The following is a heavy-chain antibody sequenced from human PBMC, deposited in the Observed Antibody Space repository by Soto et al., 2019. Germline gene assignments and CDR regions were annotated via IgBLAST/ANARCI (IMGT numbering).Heavy chain of an antibody. J-gene: IGHJ4*02. V-gene: IGHV1-69*13. D-gene: IGHD6-6*01. CDR3: ARQYSSSRELDY. CDR1: GGTFSSYA. CDR2: IIPIFGTA. Sequence: ASVKVSCKASGGTFSSYAISWVRQAPGQGLEWMGGIIPIFGTANYAQKFQGRVTITADESTSTAYMELSSLRSEDTAVYHCARQYSSSRELDYWGQGTLVTVS.